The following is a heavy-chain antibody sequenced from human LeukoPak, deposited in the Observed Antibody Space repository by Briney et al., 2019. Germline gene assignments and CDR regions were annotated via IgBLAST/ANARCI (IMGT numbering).Heavy chain of an antibody. J-gene: IGHJ6*03. CDR2: IYYSGST. CDR3: ARYRRGVVPMDV. CDR1: GGSISSYY. D-gene: IGHD2-2*01. Sequence: SETLSLTCTVSGGSISSYYWSWIRQPPGKGLEWIGYIYYSGSTNYNPSLKSRVTISVDTSKNQFSLELSSVTAADTAVFYCARYRRGVVPMDVWGKGTSVTVSS. V-gene: IGHV4-59*01.